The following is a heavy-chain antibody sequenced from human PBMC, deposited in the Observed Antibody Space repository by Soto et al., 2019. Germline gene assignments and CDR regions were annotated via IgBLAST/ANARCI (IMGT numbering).Heavy chain of an antibody. CDR3: ARYSGGSSYYYYYGMDV. D-gene: IGHD2-15*01. CDR2: MSGSGSTI. CDR1: GFTFGDHY. V-gene: IGHV3-11*04. Sequence: PGGSLILSSASSGFTFGDHYMALIRQAPGKGLEIVAHMSGSGSTIYYADSVKGRFTISRDNAKNSLYLQMNSLRAEDTAVYYCARYSGGSSYYYYYGMDVWGQGTTVTVSS. J-gene: IGHJ6*02.